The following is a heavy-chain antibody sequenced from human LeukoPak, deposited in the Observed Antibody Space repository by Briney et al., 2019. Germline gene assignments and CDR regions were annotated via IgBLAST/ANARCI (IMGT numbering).Heavy chain of an antibody. V-gene: IGHV3-74*01. J-gene: IGHJ5*02. D-gene: IGHD6-19*01. CDR2: INSDGSIT. CDR3: ARDGILVAGTVDWFDP. CDR1: GFTFSSYW. Sequence: GGSLTLSCEASGFTFSSYWMHWVRQASGKGLVWVSRINSDGSITSYADSVKGRFTISRDNAKNTLYLQMNSLRVEDTAMYYCARDGILVAGTVDWFDPWGQGTLVTVSS.